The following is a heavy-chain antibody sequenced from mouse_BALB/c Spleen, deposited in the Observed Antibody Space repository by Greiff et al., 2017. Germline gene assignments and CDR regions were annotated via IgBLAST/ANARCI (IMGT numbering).Heavy chain of an antibody. CDR1: GFTFSSYA. V-gene: IGHV5-6-5*01. CDR2: ISSGGST. CDR3: ARGPIFDY. Sequence: EVQGVESGGGLVKPGGSLKLSCAASGFTFSSYAMSWVRQTPEKRLEWVASISSGGSTYYPDSVKGRFTISRDNARNILYLQMSSLRSEDTAMYYCARGPIFDYWGQGTTLTVSS. J-gene: IGHJ2*01.